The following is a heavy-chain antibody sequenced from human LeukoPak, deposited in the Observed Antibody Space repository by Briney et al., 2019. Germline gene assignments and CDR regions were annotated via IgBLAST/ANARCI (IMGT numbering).Heavy chain of an antibody. CDR3: ARDQRGWNYFDY. V-gene: IGHV1-69*05. Sequence: SVKVSCKTSGDSFRYDAISWVRQAPGQGLEWMGVIIPILAAPDSPQKFQGRVTITRDTSASTAYMELSSLRSEDTAVYYCARDQRGWNYFDYWGQGTLVTVSS. CDR2: IIPILAAP. J-gene: IGHJ4*02. D-gene: IGHD6-25*01. CDR1: GDSFRYDA.